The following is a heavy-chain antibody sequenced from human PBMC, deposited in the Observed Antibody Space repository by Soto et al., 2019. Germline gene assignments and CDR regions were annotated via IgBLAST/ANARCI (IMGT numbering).Heavy chain of an antibody. J-gene: IGHJ5*02. CDR1: GYTFTSYD. D-gene: IGHD2-2*01. V-gene: IGHV1-8*01. CDR3: ARETHCSSTSCYDDNWFDP. CDR2: MNPNSGNT. Sequence: ASVKVSCKASGYTFTSYDINWVRQATGQGLEWMGWMNPNSGNTGYAQKFQGRVTMTRNTSISTAYMELSSLRSEDTAVYYCARETHCSSTSCYDDNWFDPWGRGTLVTVSS.